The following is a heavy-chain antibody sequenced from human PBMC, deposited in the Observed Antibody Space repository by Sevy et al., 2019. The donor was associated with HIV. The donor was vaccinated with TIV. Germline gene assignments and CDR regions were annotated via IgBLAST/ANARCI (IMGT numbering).Heavy chain of an antibody. CDR3: AKDRNDYGDPYFDY. CDR1: GFTFRSYG. CDR2: ISYDGNKK. D-gene: IGHD4-17*01. Sequence: GEPLKISCAASGFTFRSYGMHWVRQAPGKGLEWVAVISYDGNKKIYADSVKGRFTISRDNSKNTLYLQMNSLRAVDTAVYYCAKDRNDYGDPYFDYWGQGTLVTVSS. V-gene: IGHV3-30*18. J-gene: IGHJ4*02.